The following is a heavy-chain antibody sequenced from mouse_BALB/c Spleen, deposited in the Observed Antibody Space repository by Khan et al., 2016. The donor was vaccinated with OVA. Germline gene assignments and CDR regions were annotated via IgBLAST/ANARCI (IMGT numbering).Heavy chain of an antibody. CDR2: INTYTGEP. CDR3: ARGARCDKARYALDY. Sequence: QIQLVQSGPELKTPGETVKISCKASGYTFTNFGMHWVKQAPGKGLKWMGWINTYTGEPTYAPYFQCLFACTLKTSSNTACLQIINLNNEDAAIYLCARGARCDKARYALDYWGQGTSVTVSS. CDR1: GYTFTNFG. J-gene: IGHJ4*01. V-gene: IGHV9-3-1*01.